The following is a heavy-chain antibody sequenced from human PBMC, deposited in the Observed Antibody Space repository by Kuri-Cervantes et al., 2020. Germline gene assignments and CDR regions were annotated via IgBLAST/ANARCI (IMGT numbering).Heavy chain of an antibody. CDR1: GYTFTGSY. D-gene: IGHD3-16*02. Sequence: ASVKVSCKASGYTFTGSYIHWVRQAPGHGLEWMGWINPKDGDTNYVQKFKGRVTMTRDTFISTAYMELSSLRSDDTAVYYCARGVMITFGGVIVYDAFRVWGQGTMVTVSS. CDR2: INPKDGDT. J-gene: IGHJ3*01. CDR3: ARGVMITFGGVIVYDAFRV. V-gene: IGHV1-2*02.